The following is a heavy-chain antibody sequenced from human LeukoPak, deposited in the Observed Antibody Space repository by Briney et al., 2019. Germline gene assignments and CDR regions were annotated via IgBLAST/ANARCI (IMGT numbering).Heavy chain of an antibody. CDR1: GGSFSGYY. J-gene: IGHJ5*02. CDR2: INHSGST. D-gene: IGHD6-13*01. CDR3: ARGAYSSSWYRFWFDP. V-gene: IGHV4-34*01. Sequence: SETLSLTCAVYGGSFSGYYWSWIRQPPGKGLEWIGEINHSGSTNYNPSLKSRVTISVDTSKKQFSLKLSSVTAADTAVYYCARGAYSSSWYRFWFDPWGQGTLVTVSS.